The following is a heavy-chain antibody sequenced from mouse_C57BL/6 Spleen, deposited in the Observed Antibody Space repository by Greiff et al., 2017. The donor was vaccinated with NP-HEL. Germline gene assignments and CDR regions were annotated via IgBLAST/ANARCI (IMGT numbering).Heavy chain of an antibody. D-gene: IGHD2-1*01. J-gene: IGHJ1*03. Sequence: VQLQQSGAELMKPGASVKLSCKATGYTFTGYWIEWVKQRPGHGLEWIGEILPGRGSTNYNEKFKGKATFTADTSSNTAYMQLSSLTTEDSAIYYCARSFISTKGYFDVWGTGTTVTVSS. CDR2: ILPGRGST. CDR3: ARSFISTKGYFDV. V-gene: IGHV1-9*01. CDR1: GYTFTGYW.